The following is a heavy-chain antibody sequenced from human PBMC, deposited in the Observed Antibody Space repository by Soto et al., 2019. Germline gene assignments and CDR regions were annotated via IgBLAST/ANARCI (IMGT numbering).Heavy chain of an antibody. Sequence: PSEALSLTCRVSGCSLSKYYWSWIRQPAGKGLEWIGRISTSGHVFSKVSLRSRLTMSVDMSNNHFSLKLTSVTAADTAVYYCAGDKSEFWSLYSRAFDFWGQGALGTGSS. CDR2: ISTSGHV. D-gene: IGHD3-3*01. CDR3: AGDKSEFWSLYSRAFDF. J-gene: IGHJ4*02. V-gene: IGHV4-4*07. CDR1: GCSLSKYY.